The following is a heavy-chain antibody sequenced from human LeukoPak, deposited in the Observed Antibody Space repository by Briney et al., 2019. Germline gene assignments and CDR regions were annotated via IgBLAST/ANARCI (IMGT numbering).Heavy chain of an antibody. V-gene: IGHV3-23*01. D-gene: IGHD2-2*01. CDR1: GFTFSSYA. Sequence: GGSLRLSCAASGFTFSSYAMSWVRQAPGKGLEWVSAISGSGGSTHYADSVKGRFTISRDNSKNTLYLQMDSLRAEDTAVYYCAKGAEYADTNWFDPWGQGTLVTVSS. J-gene: IGHJ5*02. CDR2: ISGSGGST. CDR3: AKGAEYADTNWFDP.